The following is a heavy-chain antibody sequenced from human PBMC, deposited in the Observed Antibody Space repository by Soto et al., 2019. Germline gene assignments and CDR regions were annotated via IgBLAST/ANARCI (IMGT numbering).Heavy chain of an antibody. V-gene: IGHV3-74*01. CDR2: INTDGSST. D-gene: IGHD3-10*01. CDR1: GFTFSSFW. CDR3: AKRGVDTFGLSY. Sequence: EVQLVESGGGLVQPGGSLRLSCAVSGFTFSSFWMHWVRQAPGEGLVWVSRINTDGSSTSYADSVKGRFTISRDNAKNTLYLQMHSLRVEETAMYYCAKRGVDTFGLSYWGKGTLVTVSS. J-gene: IGHJ4*02.